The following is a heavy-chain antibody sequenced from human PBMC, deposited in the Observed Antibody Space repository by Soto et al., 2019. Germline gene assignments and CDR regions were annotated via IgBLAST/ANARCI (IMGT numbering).Heavy chain of an antibody. CDR2: VSGSGSRT. D-gene: IGHD1-26*01. V-gene: IGHV3-23*01. CDR1: GFTFNNYA. CDR3: ARDLVGKGDY. Sequence: GGSLRLSCAASGFTFNNYAMNWVRQAPGKGLEWVSTVSGSGSRTYYADSVKGRFIASRDNSKNKQYLQMNSLRVEDTAVYYCARDLVGKGDYWGQGA. J-gene: IGHJ4*02.